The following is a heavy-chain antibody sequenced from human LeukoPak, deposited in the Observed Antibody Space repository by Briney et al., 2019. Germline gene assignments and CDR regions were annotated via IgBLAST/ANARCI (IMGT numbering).Heavy chain of an antibody. Sequence: PGGSLRLSCAASGFTVSSSYMYWVRQAPGKGLEWVSFFYRGDSTYYAESVRGRFTISRDNSKNTLYLLMNSLIPEDTAVYYCARKAGFSTTIDYYFDYWGQGTLVTVSS. D-gene: IGHD6-19*01. CDR3: ARKAGFSTTIDYYFDY. V-gene: IGHV3-53*01. CDR2: FYRGDST. J-gene: IGHJ4*02. CDR1: GFTVSSSY.